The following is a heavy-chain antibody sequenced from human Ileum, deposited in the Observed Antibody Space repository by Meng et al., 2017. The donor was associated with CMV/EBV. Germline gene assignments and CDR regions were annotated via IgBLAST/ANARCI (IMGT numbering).Heavy chain of an antibody. J-gene: IGHJ4*02. CDR1: GFTFSKVA. CDR3: AKGFFDFWSGFYLIDY. Sequence: VALLGSRGRLCAPGGSLRASCAASGFTFSKVAMNWVRQAPGKGLEWVSGISASSQTTYYADSVQGRLTISRNNSENMLYLHMDSLRADDTAVYYCAKGFFDFWSGFYLIDYWGQGTLVTVSS. V-gene: IGHV3-23*01. CDR2: ISASSQTT. D-gene: IGHD3-3*01.